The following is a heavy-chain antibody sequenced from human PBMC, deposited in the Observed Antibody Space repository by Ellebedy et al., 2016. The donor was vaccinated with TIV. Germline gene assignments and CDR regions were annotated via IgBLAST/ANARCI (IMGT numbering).Heavy chain of an antibody. CDR1: GFTFGNSW. CDR2: IQDDGSEK. V-gene: IGHV3-7*04. CDR3: ARATGYELDEPFDL. Sequence: GESLKISCTASGFTFGNSWMGWVRQTPGKGLEWVANIQDDGSEKSYLDYVKGRFTISRDNAKKSIFLQMNSLRADDTATYYCARATGYELDEPFDLWGQGTMVTVSS. J-gene: IGHJ3*01. D-gene: IGHD2-2*01.